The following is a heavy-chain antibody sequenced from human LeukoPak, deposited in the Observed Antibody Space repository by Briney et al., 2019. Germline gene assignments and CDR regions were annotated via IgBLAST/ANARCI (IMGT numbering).Heavy chain of an antibody. V-gene: IGHV4-34*01. J-gene: IGHJ5*02. CDR3: ARLFSVAGT. D-gene: IGHD6-19*01. Sequence: SETLSLTCAVYGGSFSGYYWSWIRQPPGKGLEWIGEINHSGSTNYNPSLKSRVTISVDTSKNQFSLKLSSVTAADTAVYYCARLFSVAGTWGQGTLVTVSP. CDR2: INHSGST. CDR1: GGSFSGYY.